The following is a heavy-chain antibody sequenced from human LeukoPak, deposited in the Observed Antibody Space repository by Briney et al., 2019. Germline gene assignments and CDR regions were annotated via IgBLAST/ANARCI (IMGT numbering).Heavy chain of an antibody. V-gene: IGHV4-34*01. D-gene: IGHD1-7*01. J-gene: IGHJ3*02. CDR2: INHSGST. Sequence: SETLSLTCAVYGGSFSGYYWSWIRQPPGKGLEWIGEINHSGSTNYNPSLKSRVTISVDTSKNQFSLKLSSVTAADTAVYYCASELSRGAFDIWGQGTMVTVSS. CDR3: ASELSRGAFDI. CDR1: GGSFSGYY.